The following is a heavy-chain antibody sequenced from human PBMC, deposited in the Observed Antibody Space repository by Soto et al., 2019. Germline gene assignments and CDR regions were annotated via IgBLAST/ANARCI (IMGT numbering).Heavy chain of an antibody. D-gene: IGHD7-27*01. Sequence: ASVKVSCKVSGYTLTELSMHWVRQAPGKGLEWMGGFDPEDGETIYAQKFQGRVTMTEDTSTDTSYMELSSLRAEDTAVYSCATDRGTNWGSFAFDIWGQGTMVTVSS. CDR3: ATDRGTNWGSFAFDI. V-gene: IGHV1-24*01. CDR2: FDPEDGET. J-gene: IGHJ3*02. CDR1: GYTLTELS.